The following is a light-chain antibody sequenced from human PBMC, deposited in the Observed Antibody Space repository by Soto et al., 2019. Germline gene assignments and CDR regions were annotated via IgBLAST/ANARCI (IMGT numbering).Light chain of an antibody. CDR3: QQYNKWPVT. CDR2: GAS. V-gene: IGKV3-15*01. Sequence: EIVMTQSPVTLSVSPGERATLPCRASQSVSSNLAWYQQKPGQAPRILIYGASTRATGIPARFSGSGSGTEFNLTISSLQSEDFAVYYCQQYNKWPVTFGGGTKVEIK. J-gene: IGKJ4*01. CDR1: QSVSSN.